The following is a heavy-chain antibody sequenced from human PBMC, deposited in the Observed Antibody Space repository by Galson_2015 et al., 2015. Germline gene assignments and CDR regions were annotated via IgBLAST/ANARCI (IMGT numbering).Heavy chain of an antibody. Sequence: SVKVSCKASGYTFTSYATHWVRQAPGQRLEWMGWINAGNGNTKYSQKFQGRVTITRDTSASTAYKELSSLRSEDTAVYYCARVFLTGYYRLDYWGQGTLVTVSS. CDR2: INAGNGNT. CDR1: GYTFTSYA. J-gene: IGHJ4*02. CDR3: ARVFLTGYYRLDY. D-gene: IGHD3-9*01. V-gene: IGHV1-3*01.